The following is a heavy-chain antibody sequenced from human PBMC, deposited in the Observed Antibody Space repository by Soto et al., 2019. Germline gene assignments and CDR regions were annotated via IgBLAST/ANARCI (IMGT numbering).Heavy chain of an antibody. J-gene: IGHJ3*02. CDR3: AIHGRGQLVRDADAFDI. Sequence: SETLSLTCTVSGGSISSGGYYWSWIRQHPGKGLEWIGYIYYSGSTYYNPSLKSRVTISVDTSKNQFSLKLSSVTAADTAVYYCAIHGRGQLVRDADAFDIWGQGTMVTVSS. V-gene: IGHV4-31*03. D-gene: IGHD6-13*01. CDR2: IYYSGST. CDR1: GGSISSGGYY.